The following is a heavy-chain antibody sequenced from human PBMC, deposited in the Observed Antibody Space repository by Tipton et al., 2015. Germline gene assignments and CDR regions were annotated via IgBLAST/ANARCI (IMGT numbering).Heavy chain of an antibody. CDR1: GFTFSSYV. V-gene: IGHV3-23*01. J-gene: IGHJ4*02. Sequence: GSLRLSCAASGFTFSSYVMSWVRQAPGKGLEWVSAISGSGGSIYYADSVKGRFTISRDNSKNTLYLQMSSLRAEDTAVYYCAKCFRAYSSSSYLDYWGQGTLVTVSS. CDR2: ISGSGGSI. CDR3: AKCFRAYSSSSYLDY. D-gene: IGHD6-6*01.